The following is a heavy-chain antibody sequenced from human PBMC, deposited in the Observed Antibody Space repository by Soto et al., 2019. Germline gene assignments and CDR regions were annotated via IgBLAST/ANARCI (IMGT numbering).Heavy chain of an antibody. V-gene: IGHV3-74*01. D-gene: IGHD2-2*01. Sequence: EVQLAESGGGLVQPGGSLRLSCAASGFSFSSHWMHWIRQDPEKGLVWVSHINRDGSSTAYADSVKGRFTISRDNAKNTLYLQMDILRADDTAVYYCAKTPISYCSSTSCYRYFDLWGQGTLVTVSS. J-gene: IGHJ4*02. CDR1: GFSFSSHW. CDR3: AKTPISYCSSTSCYRYFDL. CDR2: INRDGSST.